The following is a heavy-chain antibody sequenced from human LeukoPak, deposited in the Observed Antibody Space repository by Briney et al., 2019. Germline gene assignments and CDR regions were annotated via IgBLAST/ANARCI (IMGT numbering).Heavy chain of an antibody. V-gene: IGHV4-59*08. CDR3: ARSTDSSGPFDP. Sequence: SETLSLTCTVSGGSISSYYWSWIRQPPGKGLEWIGSIYHSGSTYYNPSLKSRVTISVDTSKNQFSLKLSSVTAADTAVYYCARSTDSSGPFDPWGQGTLVTVSS. CDR1: GGSISSYY. CDR2: IYHSGST. J-gene: IGHJ5*02. D-gene: IGHD3-22*01.